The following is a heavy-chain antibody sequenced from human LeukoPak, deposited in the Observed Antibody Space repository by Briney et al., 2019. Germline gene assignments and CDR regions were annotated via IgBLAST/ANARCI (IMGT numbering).Heavy chain of an antibody. V-gene: IGHV1-2*02. CDR2: INPNSGGT. D-gene: IGHD3-16*01. J-gene: IGHJ6*03. Sequence: ASVKVSCKASGYTFTGYYMHWVRQAPGQGLEWMGWINPNSGGTNYAQKFQGRVTMTRDTSISTAYMELSRLRSDDTAVYYCAASQTYDYYYYMDVWGTGTTVTVSS. CDR1: GYTFTGYY. CDR3: AASQTYDYYYYMDV.